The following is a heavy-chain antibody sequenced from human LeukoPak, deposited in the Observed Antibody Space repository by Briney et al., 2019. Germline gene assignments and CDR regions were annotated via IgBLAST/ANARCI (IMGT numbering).Heavy chain of an antibody. V-gene: IGHV1-69*05. Sequence: ASVKVSCKASGGTFSSYAISWVRQAPRQGLEWMGGIIPIFGTANYAQKFQGRVTLTRDMSTSTDYLELSSLRSEDTAVYYCARDNSVRDEAWWFNPWGQGTLVTVSS. CDR1: GGTFSSYA. CDR2: IIPIFGTA. J-gene: IGHJ5*02. D-gene: IGHD5-24*01. CDR3: ARDNSVRDEAWWFNP.